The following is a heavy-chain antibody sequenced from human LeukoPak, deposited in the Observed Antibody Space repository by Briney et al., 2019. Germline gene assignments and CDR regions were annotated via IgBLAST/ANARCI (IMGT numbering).Heavy chain of an antibody. CDR1: GYTFTSYG. Sequence: GASVKVSCKASGYTFTSYGISWVRQAPGQGLEWMGWISAYNGNTNYAQKLQGRVTMTTDTSTSTAYMELRSLRSDDTAVYYCARVSVYSGSYPLWDYWGQGTLVTVSS. D-gene: IGHD1-26*01. J-gene: IGHJ4*02. CDR3: ARVSVYSGSYPLWDY. CDR2: ISAYNGNT. V-gene: IGHV1-18*01.